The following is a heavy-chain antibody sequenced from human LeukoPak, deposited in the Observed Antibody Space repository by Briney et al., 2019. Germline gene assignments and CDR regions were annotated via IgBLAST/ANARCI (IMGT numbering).Heavy chain of an antibody. CDR3: AKGSLEGGFDF. D-gene: IGHD3-16*01. V-gene: IGHV6-1*01. J-gene: IGHJ4*02. CDR2: IYYRSKWYN. CDR1: GDSVSSNYAA. Sequence: SQTPSLTCGLSGDSVSSNYAAWNWLRQSPSRGLEWLGMIYYRSKWYNDYAVSVKSRIIINPETSKNQFSLQLSSVTPEDTAVYYCAKGSLEGGFDFWGQGILVIVSS.